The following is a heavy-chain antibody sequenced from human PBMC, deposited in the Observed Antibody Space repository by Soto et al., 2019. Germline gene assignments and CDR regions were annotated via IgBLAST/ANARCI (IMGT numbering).Heavy chain of an antibody. J-gene: IGHJ4*02. D-gene: IGHD2-21*02. CDR3: ASILAYCGGDCYSFDY. CDR1: GGTFSSYA. Sequence: QVQLVQSGAEVKKPGSSVKVSCKASGGTFSSYAISWVRQAPGQGLEWMGGIIPIFGTANDAQKFQGRVTITADESTSTAYMELSSLRSEDTAVYYCASILAYCGGDCYSFDYWGQGTLVTVSS. V-gene: IGHV1-69*12. CDR2: IIPIFGTA.